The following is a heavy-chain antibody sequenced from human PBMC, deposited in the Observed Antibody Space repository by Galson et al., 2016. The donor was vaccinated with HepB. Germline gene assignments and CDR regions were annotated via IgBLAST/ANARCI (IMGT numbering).Heavy chain of an antibody. Sequence: SIGYGGYHWSWIRQHPGEGLAWIGYIYYSGSTSYNPSLKSRVTMSVDTSNNQFSLKLTSVTAADTAGYYCARTHGYDRISYYFDYWGQGALVTVSS. J-gene: IGHJ4*02. CDR3: ARTHGYDRISYYFDY. D-gene: IGHD3-22*01. CDR1: SIGYGGYH. V-gene: IGHV4-31*02. CDR2: IYYSGST.